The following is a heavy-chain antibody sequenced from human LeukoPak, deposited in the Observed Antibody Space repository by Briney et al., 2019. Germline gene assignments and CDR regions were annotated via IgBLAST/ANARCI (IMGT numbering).Heavy chain of an antibody. V-gene: IGHV3-48*04. Sequence: GGSLRLSCAASGFTFSSYGMNWVRQAPGKGLEWVSYISSSSSTIYSADSVKGRFTISRDNAKNSLYLQMNSLRAEDTAVYYCARDLGYSSGWPFDYWGQGTLVTVSS. CDR1: GFTFSSYG. CDR2: ISSSSSTI. D-gene: IGHD6-19*01. J-gene: IGHJ4*02. CDR3: ARDLGYSSGWPFDY.